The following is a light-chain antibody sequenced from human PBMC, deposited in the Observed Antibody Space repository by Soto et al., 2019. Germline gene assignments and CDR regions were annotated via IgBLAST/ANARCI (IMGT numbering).Light chain of an antibody. J-gene: IGKJ1*01. CDR1: QSVSSTY. CDR2: EAS. V-gene: IGKV3-20*01. CDR3: QQYGNSPQT. Sequence: EIVLTQSPGTLSLSPGERATLSCRASQSVSSTYVSWYQQKPGQTPKLLIYEASTRAAGVPDRFSGSGSGTDYTLTIDRLEHEDFAVYYCQQYGNSPQTFGQGTKVDIK.